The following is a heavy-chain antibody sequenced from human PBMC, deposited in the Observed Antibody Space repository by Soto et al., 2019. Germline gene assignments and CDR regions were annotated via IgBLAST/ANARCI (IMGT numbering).Heavy chain of an antibody. CDR3: AREDILGVRSFDY. J-gene: IGHJ4*02. V-gene: IGHV3-48*02. CDR2: ISSGSKTI. CDR1: GFTFSGYS. Sequence: RRLSCAASGFTFSGYSVNWVRQAPGKGLEWVSYISSGSKTIYYAESVKGRFTVSRDNARNSQYLQMNSLRDEDTADYYCAREDILGVRSFDYWGQGTLVTVSS. D-gene: IGHD3-9*01.